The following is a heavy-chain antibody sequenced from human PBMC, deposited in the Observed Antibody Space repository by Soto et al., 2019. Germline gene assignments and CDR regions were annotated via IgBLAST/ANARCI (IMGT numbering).Heavy chain of an antibody. V-gene: IGHV1-8*01. D-gene: IGHD5-18*01. Sequence: ASVKVSCKASAYTFTSYDINWVRQATGQGLEWMGWMNPNSGNTGYAQKFQGRVTMTRNTSISTAYMELSSLRSEDTAVYYCARVVVTAIVTFSYYYYMDVWGKGTTVTVSS. J-gene: IGHJ6*03. CDR2: MNPNSGNT. CDR3: ARVVVTAIVTFSYYYYMDV. CDR1: AYTFTSYD.